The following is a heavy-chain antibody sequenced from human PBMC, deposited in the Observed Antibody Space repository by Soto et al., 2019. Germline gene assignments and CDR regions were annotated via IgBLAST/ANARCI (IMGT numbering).Heavy chain of an antibody. CDR2: INPNSGVT. CDR1: GYTFGGHF. V-gene: IGHV1-2*02. J-gene: IGHJ4*02. D-gene: IGHD3-3*01. CDR3: AREVFWNDYFNYAGFDS. Sequence: GDSVKVSCKASGYTFGGHFLHWVRQAPGQGLEWMGWINPNSGVTYYAHKFQGRVTMTSDTSINTAFMEVGGLTSDDTAVYYCAREVFWNDYFNYAGFDSWGLGTLVTV.